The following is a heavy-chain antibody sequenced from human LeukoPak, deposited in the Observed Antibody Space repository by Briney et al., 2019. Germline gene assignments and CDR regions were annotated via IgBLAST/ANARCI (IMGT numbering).Heavy chain of an antibody. D-gene: IGHD6-19*01. CDR3: ARVSHSSGWTGDY. CDR2: ISGSGGST. V-gene: IGHV3-23*01. CDR1: GLTFSNYG. Sequence: PGGSLRLSCAASGLTFSNYGMSWVRQAPGKGLEWVSAISGSGGSTYYADSVKGRFTISRDNSKNTVYLQMNSLRAEDTAVYYCARVSHSSGWTGDYWGQGTLVTVSS. J-gene: IGHJ4*02.